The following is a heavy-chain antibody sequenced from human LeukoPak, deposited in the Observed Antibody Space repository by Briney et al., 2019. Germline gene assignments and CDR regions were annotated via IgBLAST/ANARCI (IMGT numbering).Heavy chain of an antibody. CDR3: ARGGKIWFGESFTA. V-gene: IGHV4-39*07. D-gene: IGHD3-10*01. CDR1: SASISNSTYY. J-gene: IGHJ4*02. CDR2: IYYSGST. Sequence: SETLSLTCPVSSASISNSTYYWVWIRQPPGKGLEWIGSIYYSGSTSYNPSLKSRVTISVDTSKKQFSLKLSSVTAADTAVYYCARGGKIWFGESFTAWGQGTLVTVSS.